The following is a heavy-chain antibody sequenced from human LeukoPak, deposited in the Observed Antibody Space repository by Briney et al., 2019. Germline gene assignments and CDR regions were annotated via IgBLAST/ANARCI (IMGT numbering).Heavy chain of an antibody. J-gene: IGHJ6*02. CDR1: GFTFSSYE. CDR3: ASLLDYYYNGMDV. V-gene: IGHV3-48*03. CDR2: ISSSGSTI. Sequence: GGSLRLSCAASGFTFSSYEMNWVRQAPGKGLEWVSYISSSGSTIYYADSVKGRFTISRDNAKNSLYLQMNSLRAEDTAVYYCASLLDYYYNGMDVWGQGATVTVSS.